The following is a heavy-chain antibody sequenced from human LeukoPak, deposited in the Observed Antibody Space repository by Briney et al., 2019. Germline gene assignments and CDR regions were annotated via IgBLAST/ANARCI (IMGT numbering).Heavy chain of an antibody. CDR2: ISGSGGST. D-gene: IGHD2-21*01. CDR3: TREGLDP. J-gene: IGHJ5*02. Sequence: GGSLRLSCAASGFSFSTYAMSWVRQAPGKGLQWVSAISGSGGSTFYTDSVKGRFTISRDNAKNTMYLQMNSLRAEDTAVHYCTREGLDPWGQGTLVTVSS. CDR1: GFSFSTYA. V-gene: IGHV3-23*01.